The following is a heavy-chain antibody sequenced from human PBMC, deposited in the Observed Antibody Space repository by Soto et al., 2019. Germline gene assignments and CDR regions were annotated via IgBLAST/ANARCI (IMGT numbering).Heavy chain of an antibody. J-gene: IGHJ2*01. CDR3: ARSAIATHWFFDL. CDR1: GGPINSSSYY. V-gene: IGHV4-39*01. Sequence: SETLSLTCTVSGGPINSSSYYWGWIRQAPGKGLEWLATIYYTGYTYHNPSLKSHVTISVDTSKNQFSLKLTSVTAADTALYYCARSAIATHWFFDLWGRGTLVTVSS. CDR2: IYYTGYT. D-gene: IGHD5-18*01.